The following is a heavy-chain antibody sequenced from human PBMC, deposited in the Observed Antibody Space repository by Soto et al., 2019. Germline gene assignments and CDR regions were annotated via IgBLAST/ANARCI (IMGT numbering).Heavy chain of an antibody. J-gene: IGHJ4*02. V-gene: IGHV4-34*01. Sequence: QVQLQQWGAGLLKPSETLSLTFAVYGGSFSGYYWSWIRQPPGKGLEWIGEINHSGSTNYNPSLKSRVTIAVDTSKNQFSLKLCSVAAADTAVYYCARARYYYGSGSYLDWGQGTLVTVSS. CDR2: INHSGST. CDR3: ARARYYYGSGSYLD. CDR1: GGSFSGYY. D-gene: IGHD3-10*01.